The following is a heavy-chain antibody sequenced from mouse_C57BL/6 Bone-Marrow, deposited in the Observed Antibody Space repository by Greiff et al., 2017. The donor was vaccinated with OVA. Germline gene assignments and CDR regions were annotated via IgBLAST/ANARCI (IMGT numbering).Heavy chain of an antibody. D-gene: IGHD1-1*01. CDR2: IDPENGDT. Sequence: EVKLQESGAELVRPGASVKLSCTASGFNIKDDYMPWVKQRPEQGLEWIGWIDPENGDTEYASKFQGKAPITADTSSNTAYLQLSSLTSEDTAVYYCPLRLGYFDVWGTGTTVTVSS. J-gene: IGHJ1*03. CDR3: PLRLGYFDV. CDR1: GFNIKDDY. V-gene: IGHV14-4*01.